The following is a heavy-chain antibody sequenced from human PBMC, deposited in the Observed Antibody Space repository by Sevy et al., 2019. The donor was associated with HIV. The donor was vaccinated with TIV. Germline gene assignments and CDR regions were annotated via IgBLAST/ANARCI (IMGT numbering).Heavy chain of an antibody. Sequence: SETLSLTCTVSGGSINSYSWNWIRQSPGKGLEWIGYIYYSGAPNYNPSLRSRVTISVETSKNQFSLKLSSVTAADTAVYFGARERGSVTTLPAFDIWGQGTPVTVSS. CDR2: IYYSGAP. D-gene: IGHD3-10*01. CDR3: ARERGSVTTLPAFDI. J-gene: IGHJ3*02. V-gene: IGHV4-59*01. CDR1: GGSINSYS.